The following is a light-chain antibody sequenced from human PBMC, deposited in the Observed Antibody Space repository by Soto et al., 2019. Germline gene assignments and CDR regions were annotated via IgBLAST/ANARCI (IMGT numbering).Light chain of an antibody. J-gene: IGKJ2*01. CDR1: QSVSSSY. CDR3: QQYATSPPRYI. CDR2: GAS. Sequence: EIVLTQSLGTLSLSPGERATLSCRASQSVSSSYLAWYQQKPGQAPRLLIYGASSRATGIPDRFSGSESGTDFTLTISRLEPEDFAVYYCQQYATSPPRYIFGQGTKLEVK. V-gene: IGKV3-20*01.